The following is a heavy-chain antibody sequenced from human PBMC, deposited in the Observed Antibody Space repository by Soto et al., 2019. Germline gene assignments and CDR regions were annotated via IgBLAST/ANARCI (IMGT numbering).Heavy chain of an antibody. CDR2: VYYGGMT. D-gene: IGHD2-2*01. V-gene: IGHV4-39*01. CDR1: GGSISDSNHY. CDR3: VRRSHTIWPPY. Sequence: QVQLQESGPGLVKPSETLSLTCTVFGGSISDSNHYCVWIRQPPGKGLEWVGSVYYGGMTYYNPSLQSRVSISADTSKNQFSLKVNSVTVADTAIYYCVRRSHTIWPPYWGPGTQVIVSS. J-gene: IGHJ4*03.